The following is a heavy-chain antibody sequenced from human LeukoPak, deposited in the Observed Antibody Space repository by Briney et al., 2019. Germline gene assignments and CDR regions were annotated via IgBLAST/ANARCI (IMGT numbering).Heavy chain of an antibody. Sequence: GGSLRLSCAASGFTFSSYSMNWVRQAPRKGLEWVSSISSSSSYIYYADSVKGRFTISRDNAKNSLYLQMNSLRAEDTAVYYCAGVEEVSSSWPFDYWGQGTLVTVSS. CDR3: AGVEEVSSSWPFDY. CDR1: GFTFSSYS. D-gene: IGHD6-13*01. CDR2: ISSSSSYI. V-gene: IGHV3-21*01. J-gene: IGHJ4*02.